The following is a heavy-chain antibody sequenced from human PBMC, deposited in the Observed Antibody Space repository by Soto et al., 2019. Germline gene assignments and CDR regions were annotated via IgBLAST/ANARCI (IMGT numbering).Heavy chain of an antibody. J-gene: IGHJ4*02. CDR3: ARGKKAATIDFDY. Sequence: ASVKVSCKASGYTFTSYYMHWVRQAPGQGLEWMGWINPNSGGTNYAQKFQGWVTMTRDTSISTAYMELSRLRSDDTAVYYCARGKKAATIDFDYWGQGTLVTVSS. CDR1: GYTFTSYY. D-gene: IGHD5-12*01. CDR2: INPNSGGT. V-gene: IGHV1-2*04.